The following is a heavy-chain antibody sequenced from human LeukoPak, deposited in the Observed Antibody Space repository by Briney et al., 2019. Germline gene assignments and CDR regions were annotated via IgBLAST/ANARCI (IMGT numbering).Heavy chain of an antibody. CDR3: ATTNDYGGNPFDY. CDR1: GGSISSSSYY. Sequence: KPSETLPLTCTVSGGSISSSSYYWGWIRQPPGKGLEWIGSIYYSGSTYYNPSLKSRVTISVDTSKNQFSLKLSSVTAADTAVYYCATTNDYGGNPFDYWGQGTLVTVSS. V-gene: IGHV4-39*01. D-gene: IGHD4-23*01. CDR2: IYYSGST. J-gene: IGHJ4*02.